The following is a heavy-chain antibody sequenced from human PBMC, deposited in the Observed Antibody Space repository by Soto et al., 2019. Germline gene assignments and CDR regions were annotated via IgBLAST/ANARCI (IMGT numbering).Heavy chain of an antibody. V-gene: IGHV1-46*03. CDR2: INPSGGST. D-gene: IGHD3-10*01. CDR3: ARGGLLWFGELLEGAFDI. CDR1: GYTFTSYY. J-gene: IGHJ3*02. Sequence: QVQLVQSGAEVKKPGASVKVSCKASGYTFTSYYMHWVRQAPGQGLEWMGIINPSGGSTSYAQKFQGRVTMTRDPSTSTVYMELSSLRSEETAVYYCARGGLLWFGELLEGAFDIWGQGTMVTVSS.